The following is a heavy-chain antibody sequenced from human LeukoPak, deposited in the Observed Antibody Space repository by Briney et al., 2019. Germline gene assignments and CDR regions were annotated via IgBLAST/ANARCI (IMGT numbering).Heavy chain of an antibody. CDR2: ISTYNGNT. V-gene: IGHV1-18*01. Sequence: ASVKVSCKASGYTFSSYGISWVRQAPGQGLEWMGWISTYNGNTNYAQKLQGRVTMTTDTSTSTAYMELRSLRSDDTAVYYCARDRSSNWFDPWGQGTLVTVSS. D-gene: IGHD2-2*01. J-gene: IGHJ5*02. CDR1: GYTFSSYG. CDR3: ARDRSSNWFDP.